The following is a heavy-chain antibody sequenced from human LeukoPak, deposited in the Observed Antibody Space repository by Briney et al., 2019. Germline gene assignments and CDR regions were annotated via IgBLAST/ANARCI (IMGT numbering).Heavy chain of an antibody. CDR3: AIRIAGDAFDI. Sequence: ASVKVSCKASGYTFTGYYMHWVRPAPGQGLEWMGIINPSGGSTSYAQKFQGRVTMTRDASTSTVYMELSSLRSEDTAVYYCAIRIAGDAFDIWGQGTMVTVSS. D-gene: IGHD6-13*01. V-gene: IGHV1-46*01. J-gene: IGHJ3*02. CDR2: INPSGGST. CDR1: GYTFTGYY.